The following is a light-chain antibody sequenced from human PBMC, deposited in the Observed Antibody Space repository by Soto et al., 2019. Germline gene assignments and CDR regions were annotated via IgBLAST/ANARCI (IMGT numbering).Light chain of an antibody. CDR2: QDT. CDR3: QAWVSSVV. J-gene: IGLJ2*01. Sequence: SYELTQPPSVSVSPGQTATITCSGDKLGDNYACWYQQKPGRSPVLVIYQDTKRPSGIPERFSGSNSGNTATLTITGTQAMEEADYYCQAWVSSVVFGGGTKVTVL. V-gene: IGLV3-1*01. CDR1: KLGDNY.